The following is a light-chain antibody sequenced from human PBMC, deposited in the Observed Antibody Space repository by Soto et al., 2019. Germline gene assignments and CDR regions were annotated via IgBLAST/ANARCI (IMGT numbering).Light chain of an antibody. CDR2: AAS. V-gene: IGKV1-27*01. Sequence: DIQMTQSPSSLSASVGDRVTITCRASQGISNYLAWYQQKPGKVPKLLIYAASTLQSGVPSRFSGSGSGTDLTLTISSMQPEEVATYYCQKDNSAPGFGQGTKVEIK. CDR1: QGISNY. J-gene: IGKJ1*01. CDR3: QKDNSAPG.